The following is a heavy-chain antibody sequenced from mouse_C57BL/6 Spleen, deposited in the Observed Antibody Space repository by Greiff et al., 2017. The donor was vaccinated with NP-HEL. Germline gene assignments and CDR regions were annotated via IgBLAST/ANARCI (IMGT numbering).Heavy chain of an antibody. CDR1: GYTFTSYW. J-gene: IGHJ1*03. V-gene: IGHV1-53*01. CDR3: ALGDYYGSSFNWYFDV. D-gene: IGHD1-1*01. Sequence: QVQLKQPGTELVKPGASVKLSCKASGYTFTSYWMHWVKQRPGQGLEWIGNINPSNGGTNYNEKFKSKATLTVDKSSSTAYMQLSSLTSEDSAVYYCALGDYYGSSFNWYFDVWGTGTTVTVSS. CDR2: INPSNGGT.